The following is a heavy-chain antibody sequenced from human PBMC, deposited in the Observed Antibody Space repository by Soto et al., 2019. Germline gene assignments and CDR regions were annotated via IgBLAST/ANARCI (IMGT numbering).Heavy chain of an antibody. D-gene: IGHD2-2*01. V-gene: IGHV3-23*01. J-gene: IGHJ4*02. CDR3: AKGGGRYCSSTSCSSSTVLDY. CDR1: GFTFSSYA. CDR2: ISGSGGST. Sequence: EVQLLESGGGLVQPGGSLRLSCAASGFTFSSYAMSWVHQAPGKGLEWVSAISGSGGSTYYADSVKGRFTISRDNSKNTLYLQMNSLRAEDTAVYYCAKGGGRYCSSTSCSSSTVLDYWGQGTLVTVSS.